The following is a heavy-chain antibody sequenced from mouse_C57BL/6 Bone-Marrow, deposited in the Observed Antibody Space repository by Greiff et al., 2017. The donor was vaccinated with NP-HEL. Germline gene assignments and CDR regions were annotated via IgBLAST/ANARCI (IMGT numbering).Heavy chain of an antibody. Sequence: VKLQESGAELVKPGASVKISCKASGYAFSSYWMNWVKQRPGKGLEWIGQINPGDGDTNYNGKFKGKATLTADKSSSTAYMQLSSLTSEDSAVYFCARYYGSSYYFDYWGQGTTLTVSS. CDR2: INPGDGDT. CDR1: GYAFSSYW. J-gene: IGHJ2*01. V-gene: IGHV1-80*01. D-gene: IGHD1-1*01. CDR3: ARYYGSSYYFDY.